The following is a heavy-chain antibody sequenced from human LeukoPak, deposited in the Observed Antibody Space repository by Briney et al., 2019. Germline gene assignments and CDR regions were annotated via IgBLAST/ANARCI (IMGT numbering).Heavy chain of an antibody. J-gene: IGHJ4*02. D-gene: IGHD3-10*01. CDR1: GYSISSGYY. Sequence: SETLSLTCTVSGYSISSGYYWGWIRQPPGKGLEWIGSIYHSGSTYYNPSLKSRVTISVDTSKNQFSLKLSSVTAADTAVYYCARDAQFFGYYGSGSYYNVVDYWGQGTLVTVSS. CDR2: IYHSGST. V-gene: IGHV4-38-2*02. CDR3: ARDAQFFGYYGSGSYYNVVDY.